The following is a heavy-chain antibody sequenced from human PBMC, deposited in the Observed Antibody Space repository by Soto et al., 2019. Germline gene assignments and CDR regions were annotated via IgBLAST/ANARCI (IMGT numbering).Heavy chain of an antibody. D-gene: IGHD4-17*01. CDR2: ISYDGSNK. CDR3: AKDWGPTTVTTYGMDV. Sequence: QVQLVESGGGVVQPGRSLRLSCAASGFTFSSYGMHWVRQAPGKGLEWVAVISYDGSNKYYADSVKGRFTISRDNSKKTLYLQMNSLRAEDTAVYYGAKDWGPTTVTTYGMDVWGQGTTFTVAS. V-gene: IGHV3-30*18. CDR1: GFTFSSYG. J-gene: IGHJ6*02.